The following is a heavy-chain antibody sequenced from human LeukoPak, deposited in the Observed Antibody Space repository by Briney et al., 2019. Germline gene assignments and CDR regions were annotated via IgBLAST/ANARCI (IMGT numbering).Heavy chain of an antibody. J-gene: IGHJ4*02. V-gene: IGHV4-4*07. CDR1: GGSISSYY. D-gene: IGHD2-15*01. CDR2: IYTSGST. Sequence: TSETLSLTCTVSGGSISSYYWSWIRQPAGKGLEWIGRIYTSGSTNYNPSLKSRVTMSVDTSKNQFSLKLSSVTAADTAVYYCARDRGYCDGGTCHIFDSWGQGILVTVSS. CDR3: ARDRGYCDGGTCHIFDS.